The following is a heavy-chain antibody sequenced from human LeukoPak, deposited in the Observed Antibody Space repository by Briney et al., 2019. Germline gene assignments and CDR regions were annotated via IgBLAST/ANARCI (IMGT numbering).Heavy chain of an antibody. CDR2: INHSGST. CDR1: GGSFSGYY. J-gene: IGHJ6*02. CDR3: VRRRITSSKAGMDV. V-gene: IGHV4-34*01. D-gene: IGHD3-3*01. Sequence: SETLSLTCAVYGGSFSGYYWSWIRQPPGKGLEWIGEINHSGSTNYNPSLKSRVTIPVDTSKNQFSLKLSAVTAADTAVYYCVRRRITSSKAGMDVWGQGTRVTVSS.